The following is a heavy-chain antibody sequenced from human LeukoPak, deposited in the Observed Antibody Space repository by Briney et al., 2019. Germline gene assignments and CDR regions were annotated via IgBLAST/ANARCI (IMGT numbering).Heavy chain of an antibody. Sequence: GGSLRLSCAASGFTSSSYSMNWVRQAPGKGLEWVSSISSSSSYISYADSLKGRFTISRDNAKNSLYLQMNSLRAEDTAVYYCARVSNSGWGSRFDPWGQGTLVTVSS. CDR1: GFTSSSYS. CDR3: ARVSNSGWGSRFDP. J-gene: IGHJ5*02. D-gene: IGHD6-19*01. CDR2: ISSSSSYI. V-gene: IGHV3-21*01.